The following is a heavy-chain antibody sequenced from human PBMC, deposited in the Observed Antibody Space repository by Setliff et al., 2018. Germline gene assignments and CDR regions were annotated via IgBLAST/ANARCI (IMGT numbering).Heavy chain of an antibody. CDR1: GGSISSGSYY. CDR3: ARDQYNFWSGYFYESSWFDP. J-gene: IGHJ5*02. V-gene: IGHV4-61*02. Sequence: LSLTCTVSGGSISSGSYYWSWIRQPAGKGLEWIGRINTSGSTNYNPSLKSRVTISVDTSKNQFSLKLSSVTAADTAVYYCARDQYNFWSGYFYESSWFDPWGQGTLVTVSS. CDR2: INTSGST. D-gene: IGHD3-3*01.